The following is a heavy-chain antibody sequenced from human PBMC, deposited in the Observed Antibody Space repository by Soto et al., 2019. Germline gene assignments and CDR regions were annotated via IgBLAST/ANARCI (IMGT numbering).Heavy chain of an antibody. CDR3: ARRNLGNDAFDV. D-gene: IGHD1-1*01. CDR1: GVSVSSGDSY. Sequence: QVQLQESGPGLVKPSETLSLTCTVSGVSVSSGDSYWGWIRQPPGEGLEWIGYMFHSGTTNYNPSLESRVTISIDTSKNQFSLKLRSVTAADTAVYYCARRNLGNDAFDVWGRGTMVAVSS. CDR2: MFHSGTT. J-gene: IGHJ3*01. V-gene: IGHV4-61*08.